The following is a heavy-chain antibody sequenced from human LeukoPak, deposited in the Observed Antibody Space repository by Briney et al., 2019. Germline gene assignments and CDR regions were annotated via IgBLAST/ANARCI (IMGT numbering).Heavy chain of an antibody. D-gene: IGHD4-17*01. CDR1: GGSISSGGYY. J-gene: IGHJ4*02. CDR2: IYYSGST. Sequence: SETLSLTCTVSGGSISSGGYYWSWIRQHPGKGLEWIGYIYYSGSTYYNPSLKSRVTISVDTSKNQFSLKLSSVTAADTAVYYCARGYGDYGPWWFDYWGQGTLVTVSS. V-gene: IGHV4-31*03. CDR3: ARGYGDYGPWWFDY.